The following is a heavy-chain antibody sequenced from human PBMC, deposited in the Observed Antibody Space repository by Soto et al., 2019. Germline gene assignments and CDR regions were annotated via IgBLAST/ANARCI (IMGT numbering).Heavy chain of an antibody. V-gene: IGHV4-59*01. CDR3: ARFKWLRFYFDY. CDR1: GRPISSDC. J-gene: IGHJ4*02. CDR2: IYYSGST. Sequence: LSLTWTVSGRPISSDCRTWIRQPPGKGLEWIGYIYYSGSTNYNPSLKSRVTISVDTSKNQFSLKLSSVTAADTAVYYCARFKWLRFYFDYWGQGTLVSVS. D-gene: IGHD5-12*01.